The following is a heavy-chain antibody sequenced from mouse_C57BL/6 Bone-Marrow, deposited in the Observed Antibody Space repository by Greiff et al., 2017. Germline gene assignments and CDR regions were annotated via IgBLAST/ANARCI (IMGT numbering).Heavy chain of an antibody. CDR2: INPGSGGT. Sequence: QVQLQQSGAELVRPGTSVKVSCKASGYAFTNYLIEWVKQRPGQGLEWIGVINPGSGGTNYNEKCKGKATLTADKSSSTAYMQLSSLTSEDAAVYFCARKEGHYYGSSYWYFDVWGTGTTVTVSS. V-gene: IGHV1-54*01. CDR1: GYAFTNYL. CDR3: ARKEGHYYGSSYWYFDV. J-gene: IGHJ1*03. D-gene: IGHD1-1*01.